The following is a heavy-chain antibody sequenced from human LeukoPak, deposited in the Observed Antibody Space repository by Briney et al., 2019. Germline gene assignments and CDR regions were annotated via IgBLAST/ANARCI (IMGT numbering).Heavy chain of an antibody. Sequence: ASVKVSCKASGYTFTGYYMHWVRQAPGQGLEWMGWINPNSGGTNYAQKFQGRVTMTRDTSISTAYMELSRLRSDDPAVYYCARDSSSGYYFPLNWLDPWGQGTLVTVSS. D-gene: IGHD3-22*01. CDR1: GYTFTGYY. V-gene: IGHV1-2*02. J-gene: IGHJ5*02. CDR3: ARDSSSGYYFPLNWLDP. CDR2: INPNSGGT.